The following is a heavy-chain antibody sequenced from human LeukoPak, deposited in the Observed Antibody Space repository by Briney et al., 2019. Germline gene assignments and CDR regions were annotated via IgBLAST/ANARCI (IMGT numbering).Heavy chain of an antibody. CDR2: IKFDGSLA. J-gene: IGHJ2*01. D-gene: IGHD3-16*01. CDR3: VTGHYDSRMYFDL. V-gene: IGHV3-74*01. Sequence: GGSLRLSCGASGLTFNTYWIHWVRQAPGKGLVWVSQIKFDGSLASYADSVKGRFTISRDNTKNTLYLQMNSLRAKDTGVYYCVTGHYDSRMYFDLWGRGTLVIVSS. CDR1: GLTFNTYW.